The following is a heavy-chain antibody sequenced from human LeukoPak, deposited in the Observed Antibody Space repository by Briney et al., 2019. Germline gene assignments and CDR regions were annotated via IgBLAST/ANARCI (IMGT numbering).Heavy chain of an antibody. J-gene: IGHJ6*02. CDR1: GGSISSYY. CDR2: IYYSGST. D-gene: IGHD4-4*01. V-gene: IGHV4-59*08. CDR3: ATMPHDYRYGMDV. Sequence: KPSETLSLTCTVSGGSISSYYWSWIRQPPGKGLEWIGYIYYSGSTNYNPSLKSRVTISVDTSKNQFSLKLSSVTAADTAVYYCATMPHDYRYGMDVWGQGTTVTVSS.